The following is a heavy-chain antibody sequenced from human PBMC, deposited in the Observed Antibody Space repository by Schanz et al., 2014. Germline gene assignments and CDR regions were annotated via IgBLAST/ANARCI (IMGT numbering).Heavy chain of an antibody. CDR2: VSRDGSET. V-gene: IGHV3-74*02. J-gene: IGHJ6*02. CDR1: GFPFDTYI. CDR3: ARGASRDYFAMDV. Sequence: EVQVVESGGGLVKPGGSLRLSCAASGFPFDTYIMKWVRQAPGKGLLWVSRVSRDGSETTYVDSVRGRFTISRDTAKNTVFLQMNNLRAEDTAVYYCARGASRDYFAMDVWGQGTTVTVSS.